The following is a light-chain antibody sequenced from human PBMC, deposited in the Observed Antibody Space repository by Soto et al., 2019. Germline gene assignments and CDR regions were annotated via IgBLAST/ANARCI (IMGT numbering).Light chain of an antibody. Sequence: EIVLTQSPATLSLSPGERATLSCRASQSVGSSLAWYQQKPGQAPRLLIYDASNRATGIPARFSGSGSGTDFTLTISSLEPEDFAVYHCQQRSDWPLTFGGGTKEEIK. V-gene: IGKV3-11*01. CDR3: QQRSDWPLT. J-gene: IGKJ4*01. CDR1: QSVGSS. CDR2: DAS.